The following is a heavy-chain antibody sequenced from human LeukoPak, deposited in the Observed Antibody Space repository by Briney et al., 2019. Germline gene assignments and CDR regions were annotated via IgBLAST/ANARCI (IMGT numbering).Heavy chain of an antibody. CDR1: GGSISSSNW. J-gene: IGHJ4*02. V-gene: IGHV4-4*02. D-gene: IGHD4-17*01. CDR2: IYHSGST. CDR3: ARGGDYGDYVFDY. Sequence: SGTLSLTCAVSGGSISSSNWWSWVRQPPGKGLEWIGEIYHSGSTNYNPSLKSRVTISVDTSKNQFSLKLSSVTAADTAVYSCARGGDYGDYVFDYWGQGTLVTVSS.